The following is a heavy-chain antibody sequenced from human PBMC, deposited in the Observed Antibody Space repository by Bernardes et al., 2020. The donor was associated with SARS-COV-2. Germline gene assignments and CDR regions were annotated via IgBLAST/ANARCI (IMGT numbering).Heavy chain of an antibody. V-gene: IGHV3-21*01. CDR1: GFTFSDYT. CDR2: ITSSSYI. D-gene: IGHD3-9*01. Sequence: GGSLRLSCAASGFTFSDYTMNWVRQAPGKGLEWVPSITSSSYISYADSVKGRFTVSRDNAKNSLYLQMNSLRAEDTAVYYCAKLFDIRGGTGLDPWGQGTLVTVSS. CDR3: AKLFDIRGGTGLDP. J-gene: IGHJ5*02.